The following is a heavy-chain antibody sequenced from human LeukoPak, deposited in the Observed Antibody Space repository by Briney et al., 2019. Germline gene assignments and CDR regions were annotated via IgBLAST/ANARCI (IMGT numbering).Heavy chain of an antibody. V-gene: IGHV1-69*04. D-gene: IGHD3-10*01. CDR3: ATYYYGSDSNWFDP. CDR1: GGTFSSYA. CDR2: IIPILGIA. J-gene: IGHJ5*02. Sequence: EASVKVSCKASGGTFSSYAISWVRQAPGQGLEWMGRIIPILGIASYAQKFLGRVTITADKSTSTAHMELSSLRSEDTAVYYCATYYYGSDSNWFDPWGQGTLVTVSS.